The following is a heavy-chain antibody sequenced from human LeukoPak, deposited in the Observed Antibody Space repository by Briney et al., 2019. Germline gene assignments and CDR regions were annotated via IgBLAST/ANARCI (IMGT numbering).Heavy chain of an antibody. CDR1: GYTFTSYG. CDR2: INPSGSTT. Sequence: ASVKVSCKASGYTFTSYGISWVRQAPGQGLEWMGIINPSGSTTGYAQKFQGRVTMTRDMSTSTAYMELSSLRSEDTAVYYCARVATIMWYYFDYWGQGTLVTVSS. CDR3: ARVATIMWYYFDY. J-gene: IGHJ4*02. V-gene: IGHV1-46*01. D-gene: IGHD2-15*01.